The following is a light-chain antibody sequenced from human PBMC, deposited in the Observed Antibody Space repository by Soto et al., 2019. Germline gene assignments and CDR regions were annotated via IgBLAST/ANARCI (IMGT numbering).Light chain of an antibody. CDR3: QHYGDSPPEYT. CDR2: GAS. CDR1: QSVSSSF. V-gene: IGKV3-20*01. Sequence: EIVLTQSPGTLSLPPGERATLSCRASQSVSSSFLAWYQQRPGQAPRLLIFGASYRATGIPDRFSGSGSGTDFTLTISRLDPEDFAVYYCQHYGDSPPEYTFGPGTNVDSK. J-gene: IGKJ3*01.